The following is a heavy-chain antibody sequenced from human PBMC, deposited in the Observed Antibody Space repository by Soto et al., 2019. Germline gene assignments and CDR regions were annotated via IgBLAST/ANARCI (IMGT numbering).Heavy chain of an antibody. J-gene: IGHJ4*02. Sequence: SCAASGFTFSSYAMHWVRQAPGKGLEWVAVISYDGSNKYYADSVKGRFTISRDNSKNTLYLQMNSLRAEDTAVYYCGAYGSGSYYNGPYYFDYWGQGTLVTVSS. CDR1: GFTFSSYA. CDR2: ISYDGSNK. D-gene: IGHD3-10*01. V-gene: IGHV3-30-3*01. CDR3: GAYGSGSYYNGPYYFDY.